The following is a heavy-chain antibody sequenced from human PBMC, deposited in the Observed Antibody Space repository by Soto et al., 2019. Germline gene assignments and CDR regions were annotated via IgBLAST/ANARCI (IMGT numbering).Heavy chain of an antibody. CDR2: ISSSSSTI. D-gene: IGHD2-15*01. CDR1: GFTFSSYS. V-gene: IGHV3-48*01. J-gene: IGHJ5*02. CDR3: ARDAPILGWYNWFDP. Sequence: PGGSLRLSCAASGFTFSSYSMNWVRQAPGKGLEWVSYISSSSSTIYYADSVKGRFTISRDNAKNSLYLQMNSLRAEDTAVYYCARDAPILGWYNWFDPWGQGTLVTVSS.